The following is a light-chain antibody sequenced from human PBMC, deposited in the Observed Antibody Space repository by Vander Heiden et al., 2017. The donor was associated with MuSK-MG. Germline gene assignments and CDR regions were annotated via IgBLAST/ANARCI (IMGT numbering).Light chain of an antibody. CDR2: GAS. CDR3: QQDGSSPQIT. CDR1: QSASSSY. Sequence: EIVLTQSPGTLSLSPGERATLSCRASQSASSSYLAWYQQKPGQAPRLLIYGASSRATGIPDRFSGSGSGTDFTLTISRLEPEDFAVYYCQQDGSSPQITFGGGTKVEIK. J-gene: IGKJ4*01. V-gene: IGKV3-20*01.